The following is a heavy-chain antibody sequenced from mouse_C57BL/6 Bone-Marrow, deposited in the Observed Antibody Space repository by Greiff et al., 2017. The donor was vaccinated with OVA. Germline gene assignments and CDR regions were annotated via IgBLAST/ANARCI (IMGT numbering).Heavy chain of an antibody. CDR3: ARGHYGSRDY. CDR2: ISYDGSN. V-gene: IGHV3-6*01. D-gene: IGHD1-1*01. J-gene: IGHJ3*01. CDR1: GYSITSGYY. Sequence: EVKLMESGPGLVKPSQSLSLTCSVTGYSITSGYYWNWIRQFPGNKLEWMGYISYDGSNNYNPSLKNRISITRDTSKNQFFLKLNSVTTEDTATYYCARGHYGSRDYWGQGTLVTVSA.